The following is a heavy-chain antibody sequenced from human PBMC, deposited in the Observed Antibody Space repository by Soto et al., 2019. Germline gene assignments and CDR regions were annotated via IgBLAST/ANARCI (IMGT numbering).Heavy chain of an antibody. CDR1: GGSFSGYY. CDR3: ARAPGYGDSGYDADNDY. V-gene: IGHV4-34*01. Sequence: PSETLSLTCAVYGGSFSGYYWSWIRQPPGKGLEWIGEINHSGSTNYNPSLKSRVTISVDTSKNQFSLKLSSVTAADTAVYYCARAPGYGDSGYDADNDYWGQGTLVTVSS. J-gene: IGHJ4*02. CDR2: INHSGST. D-gene: IGHD5-12*01.